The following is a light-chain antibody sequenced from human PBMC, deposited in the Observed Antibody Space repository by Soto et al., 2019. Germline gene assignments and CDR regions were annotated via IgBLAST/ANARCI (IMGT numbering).Light chain of an antibody. Sequence: DIQMTQSPSSVSASVGDRVTITCRASLGINSGLAWYQQKPGKAPKLLMYAASSLESGVPSRFSGSGSGTDFTLTISSLQPEDFATYYCQQAHSFPYTFGQGTKVEIK. V-gene: IGKV1D-12*01. CDR2: AAS. J-gene: IGKJ2*01. CDR3: QQAHSFPYT. CDR1: LGINSG.